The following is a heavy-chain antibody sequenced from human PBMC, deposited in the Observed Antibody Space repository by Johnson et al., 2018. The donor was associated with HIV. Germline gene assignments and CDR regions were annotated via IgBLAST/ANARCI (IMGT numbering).Heavy chain of an antibody. V-gene: IGHV3-20*04. CDR2: SNWNGGST. CDR3: ARGAQWELLIDAFDI. Sequence: VQLVESGGDVVRPGGSLRLSCAASGFTFDDYVVSWVRHAPGKGLEWVSSSNWNGGSTTYADSVRGRFSISRDNAKNSLYLQMNSLRAEDTALYYCARGAQWELLIDAFDIWGQGTMVTVSS. J-gene: IGHJ3*02. CDR1: GFTFDDYV. D-gene: IGHD1-26*01.